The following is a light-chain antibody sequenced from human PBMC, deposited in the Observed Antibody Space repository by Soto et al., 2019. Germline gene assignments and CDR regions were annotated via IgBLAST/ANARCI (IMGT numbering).Light chain of an antibody. CDR3: AAWDDSLSGDV. CDR2: RNN. J-gene: IGLJ1*01. V-gene: IGLV1-47*01. CDR1: SSNIESNY. Sequence: QSVLTQPPSASGTPGQTVTISCSGSSSNIESNYVYWYQQLPGTAPKLLIYRNNQRPSGVPDRFSGSKSGTSASLAISGLRSEDEADYYCAAWDDSLSGDVFGTGTKLTVL.